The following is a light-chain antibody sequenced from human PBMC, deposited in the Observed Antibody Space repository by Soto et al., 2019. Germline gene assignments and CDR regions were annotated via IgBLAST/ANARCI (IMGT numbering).Light chain of an antibody. Sequence: EIVLTQSPGTLSLSPGERATLSCRASQSVSSSYLAWYQQKPGQAPRLLIYGASSRATGIPDRFSGSGSGTDFTLTISRLEPEDFAVYYGQHPLTFGGGTKVEIK. CDR2: GAS. CDR1: QSVSSSY. V-gene: IGKV3-20*01. J-gene: IGKJ4*01. CDR3: QHPLT.